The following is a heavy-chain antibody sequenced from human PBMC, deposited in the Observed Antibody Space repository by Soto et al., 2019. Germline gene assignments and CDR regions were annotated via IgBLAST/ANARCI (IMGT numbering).Heavy chain of an antibody. CDR1: GFTVSSNY. V-gene: IGHV3-66*01. CDR2: IYSGGST. CDR3: ARDPGYRAFDI. J-gene: IGHJ3*02. Sequence: EVQLVESGGGLVQPGGSLRLSCAASGFTVSSNYMSWVRQAPGKGLEWVSVIYSGGSTYYADSVKGRFTISRDNSKNPLYLQMNSLRAEDTAVYYCARDPGYRAFDIWGQGTMVTVSS. D-gene: IGHD6-13*01.